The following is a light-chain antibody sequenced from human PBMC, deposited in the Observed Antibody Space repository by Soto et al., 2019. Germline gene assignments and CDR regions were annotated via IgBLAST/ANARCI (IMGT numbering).Light chain of an antibody. Sequence: EMVLTRSPATLSVSLGETATLSCRTSQTFSRNLAWYQHKPGQPPRLLIYAASTRVTGIPARFSGSRSGSEFTLTISSVQSEDCAVYYCHQYNYWPPETFGQGTKVEIK. CDR2: AAS. J-gene: IGKJ1*01. CDR3: HQYNYWPPET. CDR1: QTFSRN. V-gene: IGKV3-15*01.